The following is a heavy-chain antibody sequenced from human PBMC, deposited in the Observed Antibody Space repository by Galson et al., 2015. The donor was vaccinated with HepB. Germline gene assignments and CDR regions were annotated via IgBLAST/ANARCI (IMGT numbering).Heavy chain of an antibody. CDR3: VKDFGYSYGEPFFDY. V-gene: IGHV3-30*14. J-gene: IGHJ4*02. Sequence: SLRLSCAVSGFAFNSYTMHWVRQAPGQGLEWVAVIAYDASTKYYADSVKGRFTISRDNSKNTLYLHMRSLRAEDTAVYYCVKDFGYSYGEPFFDYWGQGTLVTVSS. CDR1: GFAFNSYT. D-gene: IGHD5-18*01. CDR2: IAYDASTK.